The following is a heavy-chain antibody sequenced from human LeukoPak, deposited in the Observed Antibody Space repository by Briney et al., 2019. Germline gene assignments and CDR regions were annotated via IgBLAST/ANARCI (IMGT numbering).Heavy chain of an antibody. CDR1: GFTFSSYW. CDR3: ASLGHSRGFDY. D-gene: IGHD3-16*01. CDR2: IKEDGSEK. Sequence: PGGSLRLSCAASGFTFSSYWMSWVRQAPGKGLEWVANIKEDGSEKYYVDSVKGRFTIPRDNAKNSLYLQMNSLRAEDTAVYYCASLGHSRGFDYWGQGTLVTVSS. V-gene: IGHV3-7*03. J-gene: IGHJ4*02.